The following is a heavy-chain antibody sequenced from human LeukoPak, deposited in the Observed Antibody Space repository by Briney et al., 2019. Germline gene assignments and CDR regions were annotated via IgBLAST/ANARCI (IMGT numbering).Heavy chain of an antibody. D-gene: IGHD4-17*01. V-gene: IGHV3-66*01. CDR3: ARAGDYGDYAAAFDI. Sequence: GGSLRLSCAASGFTFSNYNMNWVRQAPGKGLEWVSLIYSGGSTYYADSVKGRFTISRDNSKNTLYLQMGSLRAEDMAVYYCARAGDYGDYAAAFDIWGQGTMVTVSS. CDR1: GFTFSNYN. CDR2: IYSGGST. J-gene: IGHJ3*02.